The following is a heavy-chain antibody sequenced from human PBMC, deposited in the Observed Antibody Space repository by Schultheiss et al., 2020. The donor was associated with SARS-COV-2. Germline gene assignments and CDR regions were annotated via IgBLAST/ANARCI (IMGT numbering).Heavy chain of an antibody. D-gene: IGHD3-3*01. Sequence: EKVEGKESGYTFTSYAMHWVRQAPGQRLEWMGWINAGNGNTKYSQKFQGRVTITRDTSASTAYMELSSLRSEDTAVYYCARDLWGRNYDFWSGYSSTYGMDVWGQGTTVTVSS. CDR3: ARDLWGRNYDFWSGYSSTYGMDV. J-gene: IGHJ6*02. CDR2: INAGNGNT. CDR1: GYTFTSYA. V-gene: IGHV1-3*01.